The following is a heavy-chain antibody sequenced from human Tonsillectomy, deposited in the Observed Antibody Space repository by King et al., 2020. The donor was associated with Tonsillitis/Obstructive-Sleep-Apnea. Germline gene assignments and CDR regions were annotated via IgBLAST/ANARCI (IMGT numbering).Heavy chain of an antibody. D-gene: IGHD2-15*01. CDR1: GYTFIGYY. CDR2: INPNSGGT. Sequence: QLVQSGAEVKKPGASVKVSCKASGYTFIGYYMHWVRQAPGQGLEWMGWINPNSGGTNYAQKFQGRVTMTRDTSISTVYTELSRLRFDDTAVYYCAREKVIVAATNYWFDPWGQGTLVTVSS. CDR3: AREKVIVAATNYWFDP. J-gene: IGHJ5*02. V-gene: IGHV1-2*02.